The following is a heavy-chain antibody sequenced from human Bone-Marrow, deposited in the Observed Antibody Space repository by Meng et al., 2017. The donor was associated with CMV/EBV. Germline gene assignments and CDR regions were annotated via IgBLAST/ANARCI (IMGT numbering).Heavy chain of an antibody. CDR2: LYSGGDT. Sequence: GESLKISCAASGFTLSNNYMNWVRQAPGKGLEWVSLLYSGGDTYYADSVRGRFTISRDSSKNTLYLQMNSLRAEDTALYYCAKDNTLGYCTSTSCFGWFDPWGQGTLVTVSS. CDR1: GFTLSNNY. CDR3: AKDNTLGYCTSTSCFGWFDP. D-gene: IGHD2-2*01. V-gene: IGHV3-53*05. J-gene: IGHJ5*02.